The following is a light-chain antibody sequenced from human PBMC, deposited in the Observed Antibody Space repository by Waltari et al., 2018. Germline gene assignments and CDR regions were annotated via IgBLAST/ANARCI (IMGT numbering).Light chain of an antibody. CDR3: CAYAGTSVWV. CDR1: NNDVGSFDL. J-gene: IGLJ3*02. Sequence: QSALTQPASVSGSPGQSITISCTGTNNDVGSFDLVPWYQQYPGKAPTVLIYEVHKRPSGVSNRFSGAKSGNTASLTISGLQAEDEADYHCCAYAGTSVWVFGGGTKLTVL. CDR2: EVH. V-gene: IGLV2-23*02.